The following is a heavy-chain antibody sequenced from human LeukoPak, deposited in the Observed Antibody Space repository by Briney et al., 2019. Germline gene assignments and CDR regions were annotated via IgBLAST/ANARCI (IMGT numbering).Heavy chain of an antibody. CDR1: GYTFTSYY. Sequence: ASVKVSCKASGYTFTSYYMHWVRQAPGQGLEWMGIINPSGGSTSYAQKFQGRVTMTRDMSTSTVYMELSSLRSEDTAVYYCARVRRGPTVTLDGFFDLWGRGTLVTVSS. V-gene: IGHV1-46*01. CDR2: INPSGGST. CDR3: ARVRRGPTVTLDGFFDL. J-gene: IGHJ2*01. D-gene: IGHD4-17*01.